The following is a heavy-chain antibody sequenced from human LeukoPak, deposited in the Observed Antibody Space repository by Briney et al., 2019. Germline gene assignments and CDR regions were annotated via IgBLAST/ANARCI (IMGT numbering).Heavy chain of an antibody. CDR2: IYTSGST. D-gene: IGHD4-11*01. Sequence: SETLSLTCTVSGGSISSYYWSWIRQPAGKGLEWIGRIYTSGSTNYNPSLKSRVTMSVDTSKNRFSLKLSSVTAADTAVYYCARAPDYTKGGNYFDYWGQGTLVTVSS. V-gene: IGHV4-4*07. CDR1: GGSISSYY. CDR3: ARAPDYTKGGNYFDY. J-gene: IGHJ4*02.